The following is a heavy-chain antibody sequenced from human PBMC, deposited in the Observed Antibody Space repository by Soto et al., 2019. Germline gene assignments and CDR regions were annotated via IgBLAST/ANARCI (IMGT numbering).Heavy chain of an antibody. D-gene: IGHD3-9*01. CDR1: GFTFSGYS. V-gene: IGHV3-48*02. Sequence: PGGSLRLSCAASGFTFSGYSVNWVRQAPGKGLEWVSYISSGSKTIYYAESVKGRFTVSRDSARNSQYLQMNSLRDEDTAVYYCAREDILGVRSFDYWGQGTLVTVSS. CDR3: AREDILGVRSFDY. CDR2: ISSGSKTI. J-gene: IGHJ4*02.